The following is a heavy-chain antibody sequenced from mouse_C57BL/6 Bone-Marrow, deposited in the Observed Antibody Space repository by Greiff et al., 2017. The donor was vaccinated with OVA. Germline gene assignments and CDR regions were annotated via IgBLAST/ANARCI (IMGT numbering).Heavy chain of an antibody. J-gene: IGHJ3*01. CDR3: ARSGGWFAY. CDR1: GYTFTSYW. Sequence: QVQLQQPGAELVMPGASVKLSCKASGYTFTSYWMHWVKQRPGQGLEWIGEIDPSDSYTNYNQKFKGKSTLTVDKSSSTAYMQLSSLTSEDSAVYYCARSGGWFAYWGQGTLVTVSA. D-gene: IGHD4-1*01. V-gene: IGHV1-69*01. CDR2: IDPSDSYT.